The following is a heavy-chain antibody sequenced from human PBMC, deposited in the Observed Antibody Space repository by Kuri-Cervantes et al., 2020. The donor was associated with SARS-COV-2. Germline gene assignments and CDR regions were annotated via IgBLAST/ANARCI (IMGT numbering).Heavy chain of an antibody. CDR1: GGTFSRYA. CDR2: IIPIFGTS. D-gene: IGHD5-24*01. CDR3: ARVEMTTIKFDY. J-gene: IGHJ4*02. Sequence: SVKVSCKASGGTFSRYAISWVRQAPGQGLGWMGGIIPIFGTSNYAQNFQGRVTITADKSTSTAYMELSSLRSEDTAVYYCARVEMTTIKFDYWGQGTLVTVSS. V-gene: IGHV1-69*06.